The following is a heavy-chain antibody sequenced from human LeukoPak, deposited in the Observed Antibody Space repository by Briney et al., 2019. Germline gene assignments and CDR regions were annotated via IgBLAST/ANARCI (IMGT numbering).Heavy chain of an antibody. Sequence: PGGSLRLSCAASRFTFSSYNMNWVRQAPGKGLEWVSSISSSGRYIYYADPVKGRFTISRDNSKNTLYLQMNSLRAEDTAQYFCAKSLLTTATGTGRAFDIWGQGTMVTVSS. J-gene: IGHJ3*02. CDR1: RFTFSSYN. V-gene: IGHV3-21*04. CDR3: AKSLLTTATGTGRAFDI. CDR2: ISSSGRYI. D-gene: IGHD1-1*01.